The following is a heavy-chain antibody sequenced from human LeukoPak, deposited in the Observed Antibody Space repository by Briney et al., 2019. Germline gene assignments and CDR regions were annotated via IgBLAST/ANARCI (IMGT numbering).Heavy chain of an antibody. Sequence: GGSLRLSCAASGFTFSSYAMSWVRQAPGKGLEWVSAISGSGGSTYYADSVKGRFTISRDNSKNMLYLQMNSLRAEDTAVYYCARDIVGAPGAFDIWGQGTMVTVSS. CDR2: ISGSGGST. D-gene: IGHD1-26*01. J-gene: IGHJ3*02. CDR3: ARDIVGAPGAFDI. V-gene: IGHV3-23*01. CDR1: GFTFSSYA.